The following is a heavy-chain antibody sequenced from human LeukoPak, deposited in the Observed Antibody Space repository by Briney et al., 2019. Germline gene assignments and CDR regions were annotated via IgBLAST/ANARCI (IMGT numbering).Heavy chain of an antibody. CDR3: ARDGDYGTFAFDI. D-gene: IGHD4-17*01. V-gene: IGHV4-30-4*08. CDR2: IYYSGST. Sequence: SQTLSLTCTVSGGSISSGDYYWGWIRQPPGKGLEWIGYIYYSGSTYYNPSLKSRVTISVDTSKNQFSLKLSSVTAADTAVYYCARDGDYGTFAFDIWGQGTMVTVSS. J-gene: IGHJ3*02. CDR1: GGSISSGDYY.